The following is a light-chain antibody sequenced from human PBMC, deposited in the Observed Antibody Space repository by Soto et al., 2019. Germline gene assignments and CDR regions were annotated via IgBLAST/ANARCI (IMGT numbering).Light chain of an antibody. CDR2: EVS. Sequence: QSVLTQPPSVSGSPGQSVTISCTGTSSDVGGYNYVSWFQQHPGKAPKVMISEVSKRPSGVPDRFSGSKSGNTASLTISGLQAEDEADYSCCSNAGNVEVFGTGTKLTVV. V-gene: IGLV2-11*01. CDR3: CSNAGNVEV. J-gene: IGLJ1*01. CDR1: SSDVGGYNY.